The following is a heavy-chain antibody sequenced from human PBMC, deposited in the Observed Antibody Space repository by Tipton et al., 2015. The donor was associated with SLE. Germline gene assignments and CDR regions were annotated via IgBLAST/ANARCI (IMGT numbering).Heavy chain of an antibody. D-gene: IGHD3-22*01. Sequence: TLSLTCAVYGGSFSGYYWSWIRQPPGKGLEWIGEINHSGSTNYNPSLKSRVTISVDTSKNQFSLKLSSVTAADTAAYYCARGPDFYDSSGSYDYWGQGTLVTVSS. V-gene: IGHV4-34*01. CDR1: GGSFSGYY. J-gene: IGHJ4*02. CDR3: ARGPDFYDSSGSYDY. CDR2: INHSGST.